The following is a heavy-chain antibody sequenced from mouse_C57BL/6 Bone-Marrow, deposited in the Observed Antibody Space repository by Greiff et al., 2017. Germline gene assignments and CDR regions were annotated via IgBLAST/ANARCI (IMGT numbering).Heavy chain of an antibody. CDR2: IDPSDSYT. CDR3: ARESYDGYYAMDY. J-gene: IGHJ4*01. V-gene: IGHV1-69*01. D-gene: IGHD2-3*01. Sequence: QVQLQQPGAELVMPGASVKLSCKASGYTFTSYWMHWVKQRPGQGLEWIGEIDPSDSYTNYNQKFKGKSTLTVDKSSSTAYMQLSSLTSEDSAVYDCARESYDGYYAMDYWGQGTSVTVSS. CDR1: GYTFTSYW.